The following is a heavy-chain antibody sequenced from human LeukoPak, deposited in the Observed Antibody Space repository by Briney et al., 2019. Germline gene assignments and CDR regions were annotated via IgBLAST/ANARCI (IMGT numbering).Heavy chain of an antibody. J-gene: IGHJ6*02. D-gene: IGHD6-19*01. Sequence: PGGSLRLSCAASGFTFSSYAMSWVRQAPGKGLEWVSAIRGSGGSTYYADSVKGRFTISRDNSKNMLYLQMNSLRAEDTAVYYCARDAYSSGWSHYYYYGMDVWGQGTTVTVSS. CDR3: ARDAYSSGWSHYYYYGMDV. CDR1: GFTFSSYA. CDR2: IRGSGGST. V-gene: IGHV3-23*01.